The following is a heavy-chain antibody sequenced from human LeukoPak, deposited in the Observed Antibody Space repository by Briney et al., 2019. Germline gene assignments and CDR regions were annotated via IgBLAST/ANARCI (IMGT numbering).Heavy chain of an antibody. V-gene: IGHV4-61*09. CDR1: GGSISSGSFH. Sequence: PSETLSLTCTVSGGSISSGSFHWSWIRQPAGKGLEWIGHIYTRGSTNYNASIKSRVTISVDTSKNKFSLKLSSVTAADTAVYYCARDGVGCLFYSYYMDVWGKGTTVTVSS. CDR2: IYTRGST. CDR3: ARDGVGCLFYSYYMDV. J-gene: IGHJ6*03. D-gene: IGHD1-26*01.